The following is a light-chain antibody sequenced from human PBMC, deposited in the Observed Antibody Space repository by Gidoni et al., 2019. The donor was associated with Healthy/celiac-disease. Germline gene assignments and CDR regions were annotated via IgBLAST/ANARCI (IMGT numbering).Light chain of an antibody. V-gene: IGKV3-20*01. Sequence: ELVLTQSPGTLSLSPGERATLSCRASQSVSSSYLAWYQQKPGQAPRLLIYGASSRATGIPDSFSGSGSGTAFTLTISRLEPEDFAVYYCQQYGSSRITFXPXTKVDIK. CDR3: QQYGSSRIT. CDR1: QSVSSSY. J-gene: IGKJ3*01. CDR2: GAS.